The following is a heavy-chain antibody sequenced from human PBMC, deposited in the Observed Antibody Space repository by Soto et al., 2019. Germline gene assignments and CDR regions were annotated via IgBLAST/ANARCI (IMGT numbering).Heavy chain of an antibody. V-gene: IGHV3-33*08. CDR2: IWDDGSNK. J-gene: IGHJ6*02. D-gene: IGHD2-15*01. CDR1: GFTFNNYG. Sequence: QVQLVESGGGVVQPGGSLRLSCTTSGFTFNNYGMHWVRQAPGKGLEWVAIIWDDGSNKYYADSVKGRFTISRDNSKNTLYLQMDSLRAEDTALYYCARSDCTGAYCYSWPFNYGVDVWGQGTTVTVSS. CDR3: ARSDCTGAYCYSWPFNYGVDV.